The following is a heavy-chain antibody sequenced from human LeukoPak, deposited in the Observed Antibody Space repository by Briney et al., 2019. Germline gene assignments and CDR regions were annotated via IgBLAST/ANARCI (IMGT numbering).Heavy chain of an antibody. CDR2: INQSGST. V-gene: IGHV4-34*01. CDR3: ATSSGYSYGYARR. J-gene: IGHJ4*02. D-gene: IGHD5-18*01. Sequence: SETLSLTCAVYGGSFSGYYWSWIRQPPGKGLEWIGEINQSGSTNYNPSLKSRVTISVDTSKNQFSLKLSSVTAADTAVYYCATSSGYSYGYARRWGQGTLVTVSS. CDR1: GGSFSGYY.